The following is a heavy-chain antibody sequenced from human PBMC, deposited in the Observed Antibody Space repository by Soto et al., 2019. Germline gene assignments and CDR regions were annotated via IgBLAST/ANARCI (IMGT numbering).Heavy chain of an antibody. V-gene: IGHV1-2*02. CDR2: INPNSGGT. J-gene: IGHJ6*02. D-gene: IGHD2-15*01. CDR1: GYTFTGYY. CDR3: ARDERDVVVVAATPYYYYGMDV. Sequence: ASVKVSCKASGYTFTGYYMHWVRQAPGQGLEWMGWINPNSGGTNYAQKFQGRVTMTRDTSISTAYMELSRLRSDDTAVYYCARDERDVVVVAATPYYYYGMDVWSQGTTVTVSS.